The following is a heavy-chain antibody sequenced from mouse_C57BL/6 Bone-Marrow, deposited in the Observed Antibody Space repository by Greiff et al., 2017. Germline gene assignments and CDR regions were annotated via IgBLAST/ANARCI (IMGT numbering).Heavy chain of an antibody. CDR2: ISYDGSN. Sequence: VQLQQSGPGLVKPSQSLSLTCSVTGYSITSGYYWNWIRQFPGNKLEWMGYISYDGSNNYNPSLKNRISITRDTSKNQFFLKLNSVTTEDTATYYCARDLGVAYWGQGTLVTVSA. V-gene: IGHV3-6*01. J-gene: IGHJ3*01. D-gene: IGHD1-1*02. CDR1: GYSITSGYY. CDR3: ARDLGVAY.